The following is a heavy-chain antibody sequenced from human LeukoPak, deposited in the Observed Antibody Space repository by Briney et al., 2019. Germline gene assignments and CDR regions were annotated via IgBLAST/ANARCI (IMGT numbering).Heavy chain of an antibody. CDR2: INHSGST. CDR3: AREEAAYYYDSSGYYFAY. D-gene: IGHD3-22*01. CDR1: GGSLSGYY. J-gene: IGHJ4*02. Sequence: SETLSLTCAVYGGSLSGYYWSWIRQPPGKGLEWIGEINHSGSTNYNPSLKSRVNISVDTSKNQFSLKLSSVTAADAAVFCCAREEAAYYYDSSGYYFAYWGQGTLVTVSS. V-gene: IGHV4-34*01.